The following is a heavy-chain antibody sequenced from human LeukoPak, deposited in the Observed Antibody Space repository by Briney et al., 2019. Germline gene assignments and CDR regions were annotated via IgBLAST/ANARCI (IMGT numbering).Heavy chain of an antibody. CDR3: ATLRVTGTTFRSPADY. V-gene: IGHV1-24*01. CDR2: FDAVNGET. D-gene: IGHD1-7*01. J-gene: IGHJ4*02. Sequence: GASVRVSCTVSGYTLTQLSMHWVRQAPGNGREWGGGFDAVNGETIYAQKFQGRVTMTEDTSTDTAYRELSSLRSEDTAVYYCATLRVTGTTFRSPADYWGQGTLVTVSS. CDR1: GYTLTQLS.